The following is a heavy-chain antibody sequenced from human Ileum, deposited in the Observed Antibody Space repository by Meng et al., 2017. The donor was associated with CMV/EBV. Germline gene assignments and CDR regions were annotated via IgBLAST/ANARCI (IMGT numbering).Heavy chain of an antibody. D-gene: IGHD6-13*01. CDR1: GFTFSSYW. CDR2: IKQDGSEK. Sequence: GEALKISCAASGFTFSSYWMSWVRQAPGKGLEWVANIKQDGSEKYYVDSVKGRFNISSDNAKNSLCLQMNSLRAEDTAVYYWAREGGEAAGGAYYGMDVWGQGTTVTVSS. V-gene: IGHV3-7*01. CDR3: AREGGEAAGGAYYGMDV. J-gene: IGHJ6*02.